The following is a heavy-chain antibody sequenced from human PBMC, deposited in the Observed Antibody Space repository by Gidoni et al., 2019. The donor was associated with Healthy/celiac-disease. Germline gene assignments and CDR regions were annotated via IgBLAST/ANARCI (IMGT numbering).Heavy chain of an antibody. CDR3: ARGFEGRVRGLHLLDY. V-gene: IGHV4-38-2*02. D-gene: IGHD3-10*01. J-gene: IGHJ4*02. Sequence: QVQLQEWGPGLAKPSETLTITGTDSGSPISSGYFWGWLRQPPGTWLWWFGSISHSVSTYYHPSLKSRVTISVYTSNTQFSLMLSSVTAADSAVYYCARGFEGRVRGLHLLDYWGQGTLVTVSS. CDR2: ISHSVST. CDR1: GSPISSGYF.